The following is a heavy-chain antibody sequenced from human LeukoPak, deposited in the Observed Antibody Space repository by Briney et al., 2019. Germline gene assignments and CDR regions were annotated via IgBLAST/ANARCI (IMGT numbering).Heavy chain of an antibody. Sequence: GGSLRLSCAASGFTFSSYAMSWVRQAPGKGLEWVSAISGSGGSTYYADSVKGRFTISRDNSKNTLYPQMNSLRAEDTAVYYCAKGRDCSGGSCYSYYYYYYMDVWGKGTTVTVSS. J-gene: IGHJ6*03. D-gene: IGHD2-15*01. CDR1: GFTFSSYA. CDR3: AKGRDCSGGSCYSYYYYYYMDV. CDR2: ISGSGGST. V-gene: IGHV3-23*01.